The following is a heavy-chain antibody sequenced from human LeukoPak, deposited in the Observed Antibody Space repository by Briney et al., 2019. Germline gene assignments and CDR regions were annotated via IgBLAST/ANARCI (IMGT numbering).Heavy chain of an antibody. CDR3: ARVGYYDSNNDY. J-gene: IGHJ4*02. CDR1: GGTFSSYA. V-gene: IGHV1-69*04. D-gene: IGHD3-22*01. CDR2: IIPIFGIA. Sequence: SVKVSCKASGGTFSSYAISWVRQAPGQGLEWMGRIIPIFGIANYAQKFQGRVTITADKPTSTAYMELSSLRSEDTAVYYCARVGYYDSNNDYWGQGTLVTVSS.